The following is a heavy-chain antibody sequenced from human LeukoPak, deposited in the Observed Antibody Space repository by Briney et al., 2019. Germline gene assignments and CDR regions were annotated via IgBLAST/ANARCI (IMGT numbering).Heavy chain of an antibody. Sequence: ASVKVSCKASGYTFTSYYMQWVRQAPGQGLEWMGIINPSGGSTSYAQKFQGRVTITADKSTSTAYMELSSLRSEDTAVYYCARDPAGYSSGWYFDYWGQGTLVTVSS. CDR2: INPSGGST. V-gene: IGHV1-46*01. D-gene: IGHD6-19*01. CDR3: ARDPAGYSSGWYFDY. CDR1: GYTFTSYY. J-gene: IGHJ4*02.